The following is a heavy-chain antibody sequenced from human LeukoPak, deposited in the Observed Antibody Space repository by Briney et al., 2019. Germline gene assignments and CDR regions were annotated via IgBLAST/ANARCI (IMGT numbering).Heavy chain of an antibody. V-gene: IGHV4-39*01. Sequence: SETLSLTCTVSGGSISSSSYYWGWIRQPPGKGLGWIGSIYYSGSTYYNPSLKSRVTISVDTSKNRFSLKLSSVTAADTAVYYCARTPPPGGYYYYYMDVWGKGTTVTVSS. CDR1: GGSISSSSYY. CDR3: ARTPPPGGYYYYYMDV. D-gene: IGHD1-14*01. CDR2: IYYSGST. J-gene: IGHJ6*03.